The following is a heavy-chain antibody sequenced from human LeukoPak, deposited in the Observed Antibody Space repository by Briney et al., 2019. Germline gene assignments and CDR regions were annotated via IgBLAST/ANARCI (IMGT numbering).Heavy chain of an antibody. CDR3: ARGGYGHNMDV. D-gene: IGHD3-10*01. Sequence: PGGSLRLSCVGSGFMFSNYYRSWVRQAPGKGLVWVSRIKNAGIATIYAASVKGRFTVSRDNAKNTVYLQMSSLRAEDTAVYYCARGGYGHNMDVWGEGTTVTVSS. CDR1: GFMFSNYY. CDR2: IKNAGIAT. V-gene: IGHV3-74*01. J-gene: IGHJ6*03.